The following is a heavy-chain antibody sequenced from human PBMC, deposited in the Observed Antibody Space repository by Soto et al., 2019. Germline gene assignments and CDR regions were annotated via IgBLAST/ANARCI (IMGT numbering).Heavy chain of an antibody. CDR2: IYYSGST. D-gene: IGHD3-10*01. V-gene: IGHV4-59*01. J-gene: IGHJ4*02. Sequence: PSETLSLTCTVSGGSISSYYWSWNRQPPGKGLEWIGYIYYSGSTSYNPSLKSRVTMTVDTSKNQFSLKLYSVTAADTAVYYCARGDYYGRSDYWGQGTLVTV. CDR3: ARGDYYGRSDY. CDR1: GGSISSYY.